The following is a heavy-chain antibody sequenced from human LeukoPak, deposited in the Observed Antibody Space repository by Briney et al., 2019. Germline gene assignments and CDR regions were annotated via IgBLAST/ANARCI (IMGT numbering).Heavy chain of an antibody. CDR3: ARDEGSSSWYGGLDY. CDR1: GFTFSDYY. V-gene: IGHV3-21*01. CDR2: INSRSNYI. J-gene: IGHJ4*02. D-gene: IGHD6-13*01. Sequence: GGSLRLSCAASGFTFSDYYMNWVRQAPGKGLEWVSSINSRSNYIYYADSVKGRFTISRDNAKNSLYLQMSSLRAEDTAVYYCARDEGSSSWYGGLDYWGQGALVTVSS.